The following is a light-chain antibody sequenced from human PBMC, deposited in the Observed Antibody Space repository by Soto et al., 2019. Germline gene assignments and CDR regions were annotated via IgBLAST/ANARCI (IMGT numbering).Light chain of an antibody. V-gene: IGKV3-20*01. Sequence: EVVLTQSPGTLSLSPGEGATLSCRASQSVSNRYFAWYQQKPGQAPRLLIYRVSSRATGIPDRFTGSGSGADFTLTISRLEPEDFAVYYCQVYGPSPPITFGQGTRLEIK. CDR1: QSVSNRY. CDR3: QVYGPSPPIT. J-gene: IGKJ5*01. CDR2: RVS.